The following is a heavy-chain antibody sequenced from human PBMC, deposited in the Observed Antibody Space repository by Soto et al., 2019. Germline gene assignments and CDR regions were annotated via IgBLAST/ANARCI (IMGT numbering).Heavy chain of an antibody. Sequence: GGSLRLSCVASGFTFDNYGMHWVRQAPGKGLEWVALVSYNGRKEYYADTVKGRFSISRDNSKNTLYVQMNTLRDEDTALYYCAKDSLRGEVPAALNFDDWGRGTLVTVSS. CDR1: GFTFDNYG. V-gene: IGHV3-30*18. CDR2: VSYNGRKE. CDR3: AKDSLRGEVPAALNFDD. J-gene: IGHJ4*02. D-gene: IGHD2-2*01.